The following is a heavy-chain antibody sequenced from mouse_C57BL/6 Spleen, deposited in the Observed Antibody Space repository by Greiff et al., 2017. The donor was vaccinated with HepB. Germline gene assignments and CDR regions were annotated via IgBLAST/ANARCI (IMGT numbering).Heavy chain of an antibody. D-gene: IGHD1-1*01. CDR1: GFTFSSYT. CDR3: ARQGYGSSLYYFDY. V-gene: IGHV5-9*01. CDR2: ISGGGGNT. Sequence: EVKLMESGGGLVKPGGSLKLSCAASGFTFSSYTMSWVRQTPEKRLEWVATISGGGGNTYYPDSVKGRFTISRDNAKNTLYLQMSSLRSEDTALYYCARQGYGSSLYYFDYWGQGTTLTVSS. J-gene: IGHJ2*01.